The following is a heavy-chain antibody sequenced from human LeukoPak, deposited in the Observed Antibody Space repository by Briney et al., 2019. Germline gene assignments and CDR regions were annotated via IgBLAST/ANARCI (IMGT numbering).Heavy chain of an antibody. V-gene: IGHV4-34*01. CDR3: ARGAAAGTLTWFDP. CDR1: GGSFSGYY. J-gene: IGHJ5*02. Sequence: PSETLSLTCAVYGGSFSGYYWSWIRQPPGKGLEWIGEINHSGSTNYNPSLKSRVTISVDTSKNQFSLKLSSVPAADTAVYYCARGAAAGTLTWFDPWGQGTLVTVSS. D-gene: IGHD6-13*01. CDR2: INHSGST.